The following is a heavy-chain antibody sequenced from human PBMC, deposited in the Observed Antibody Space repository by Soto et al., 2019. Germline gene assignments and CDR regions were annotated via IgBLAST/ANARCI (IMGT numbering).Heavy chain of an antibody. CDR3: TKQFYYYGMDV. Sequence: EVQLVESGGGLVQPGGSLKLSCAASGFTFSGSAMHWVRQASGKGLEWVGRIRSKANSYATAYAASVKGRFTISRDDSKNTAYLQMNSLKTEDTAVYYCTKQFYYYGMDVWGQGTTVTVSS. CDR1: GFTFSGSA. CDR2: IRSKANSYAT. V-gene: IGHV3-73*01. J-gene: IGHJ6*02.